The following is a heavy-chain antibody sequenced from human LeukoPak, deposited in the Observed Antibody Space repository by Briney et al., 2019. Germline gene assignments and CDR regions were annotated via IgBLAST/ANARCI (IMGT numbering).Heavy chain of an antibody. V-gene: IGHV3-23*01. D-gene: IGHD3-22*01. Sequence: GGSLRLSCAASGFTFSSYAMSWVRQAPGKGLEWVSAISGSGGSTYYADSVKGRFTISRDNSKNTLYLQMNSLRAEDTAVYYCANSVVSSGYYAYWGQGTLVTVSS. J-gene: IGHJ4*02. CDR3: ANSVVSSGYYAY. CDR2: ISGSGGST. CDR1: GFTFSSYA.